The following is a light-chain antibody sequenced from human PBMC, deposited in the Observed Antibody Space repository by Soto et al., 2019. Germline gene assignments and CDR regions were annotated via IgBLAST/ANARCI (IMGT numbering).Light chain of an antibody. CDR2: DVS. Sequence: QSALTQPASVSGSPGQSITISCTGTSSDVGAYNYVSWYQQHPGKAPKLIIYDVSNRPFGVSHRFSGSKSGNTASLTISGLQADDEADYYCSSYTSSTTEVFGGGTKVTV. CDR3: SSYTSSTTEV. J-gene: IGLJ2*01. V-gene: IGLV2-14*01. CDR1: SSDVGAYNY.